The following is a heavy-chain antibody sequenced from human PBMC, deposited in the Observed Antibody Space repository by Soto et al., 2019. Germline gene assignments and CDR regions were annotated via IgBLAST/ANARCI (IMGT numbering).Heavy chain of an antibody. CDR3: VRAELATVTTNYYYYYGMDV. CDR1: GGSISSYY. V-gene: IGHV4-59*01. D-gene: IGHD4-17*01. Sequence: QVQLQESGPGLVKPSETLSLTCTVSGGSISSYYWSWIRQPPGKGLEWIGYIYYSGSTNYNPSLKSRVTISVDTSKNQFSLKLSSVTAADTAVYYCVRAELATVTTNYYYYYGMDVWGQGTTVTVSS. J-gene: IGHJ6*02. CDR2: IYYSGST.